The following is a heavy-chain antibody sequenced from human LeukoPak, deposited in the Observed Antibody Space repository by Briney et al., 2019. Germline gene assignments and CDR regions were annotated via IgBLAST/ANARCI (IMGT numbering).Heavy chain of an antibody. CDR3: ARARITMVRGVPHDAFDI. Sequence: GGSLRLSCAASGFTFSSYGMHWVRQAPGKGLEWVAFIRYDGSNKYYADSVKGRFTISRDNSKNTLYLQMNSLRAEDTAVYYCARARITMVRGVPHDAFDIWGQGTMVTVSS. CDR2: IRYDGSNK. D-gene: IGHD3-10*01. CDR1: GFTFSSYG. V-gene: IGHV3-30*02. J-gene: IGHJ3*02.